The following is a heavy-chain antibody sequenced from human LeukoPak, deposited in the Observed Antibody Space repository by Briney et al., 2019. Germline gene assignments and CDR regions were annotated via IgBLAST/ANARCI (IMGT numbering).Heavy chain of an antibody. D-gene: IGHD2-15*01. CDR3: AVAYCSGGSCYFDY. Sequence: GASVKVSCKASGYTFTVYYMHWVRQAPGQGLEWMGWINPNSGGTNYAQKFQGRVTMTRDTSISTAYMELSRLRSDDTAVYYCAVAYCSGGSCYFDYWGQGTLVTVSS. J-gene: IGHJ4*02. V-gene: IGHV1-2*02. CDR1: GYTFTVYY. CDR2: INPNSGGT.